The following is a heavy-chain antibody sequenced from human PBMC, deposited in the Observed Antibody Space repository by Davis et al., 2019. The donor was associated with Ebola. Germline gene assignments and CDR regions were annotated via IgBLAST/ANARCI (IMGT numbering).Heavy chain of an antibody. CDR3: AREWVVITAKIYYYYHGMDV. D-gene: IGHD2-2*01. V-gene: IGHV3-30*02. J-gene: IGHJ6*04. CDR1: GFTFSSYG. CDR2: IRYDGSNK. Sequence: GESLKISCAASGFTFSSYGMHWVRQAPGKGLEWVAFIRYDGSNKYYADSVKGQFTISRDNAKNTLYLQMNSLTADDTAVYYCAREWVVITAKIYYYYHGMDVWGKGTTVTVSS.